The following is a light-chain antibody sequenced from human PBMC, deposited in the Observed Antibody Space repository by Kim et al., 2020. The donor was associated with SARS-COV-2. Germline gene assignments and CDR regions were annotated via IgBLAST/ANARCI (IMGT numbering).Light chain of an antibody. CDR3: QQYNYWPALT. J-gene: IGKJ4*01. V-gene: IGKV3-15*01. CDR1: QSVTNS. Sequence: VSPGEGVTVSCRASQSVTNSLAWYQQKPGQAPRLLIYGASTRATGIPARFSGSGSGTEFTLTISSLQSEDFAVYYCQQYNYWPALTFGGGTKLEI. CDR2: GAS.